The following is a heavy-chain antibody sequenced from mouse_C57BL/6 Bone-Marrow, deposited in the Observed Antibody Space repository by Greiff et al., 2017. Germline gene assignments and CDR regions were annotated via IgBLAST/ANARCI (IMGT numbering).Heavy chain of an antibody. Sequence: QVQLQQSGAELVRPGASVTLSCKASGYTFTDYAMHWVKQTPVHGLEWIGAIGPETGGTAYNQKFKGKAILTADKSSSTAYMELRSLTSEDSAVYYCKRDGGWLRIYYAMDYWGQGTSVTVSS. J-gene: IGHJ4*01. CDR3: KRDGGWLRIYYAMDY. CDR2: IGPETGGT. CDR1: GYTFTDYA. V-gene: IGHV1-15*01. D-gene: IGHD2-3*01.